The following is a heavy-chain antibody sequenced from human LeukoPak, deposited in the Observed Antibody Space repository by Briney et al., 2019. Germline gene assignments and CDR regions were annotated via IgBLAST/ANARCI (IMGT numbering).Heavy chain of an antibody. CDR2: MNPNRDNT. V-gene: IGHV1-8*03. Sequence: AGVKVSCKASGYTFTSYDINWVPHAPGQGLEGMGWMNPNRDNTGYAQKFQGRVAITRNTSISTAYMELSSLRSEDTAVYYCARGLAVVVPAAIHWFDPWGQGTLVTVSS. CDR1: GYTFTSYD. D-gene: IGHD2-2*01. J-gene: IGHJ5*02. CDR3: ARGLAVVVPAAIHWFDP.